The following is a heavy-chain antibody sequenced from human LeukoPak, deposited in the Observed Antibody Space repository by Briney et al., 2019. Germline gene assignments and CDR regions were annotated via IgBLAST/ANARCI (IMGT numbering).Heavy chain of an antibody. Sequence: PSETLSLICTVPGGSISSYYRSWIRQPPGKGLEWIGYIYYSGTTNYNPSLKSRVTISVDTSKNQFSLKLSSVTAADTAVYYCARHDYRNWFDPWGQGTLVTVSS. CDR2: IYYSGTT. V-gene: IGHV4-59*08. D-gene: IGHD4-11*01. CDR1: GGSISSYY. J-gene: IGHJ5*02. CDR3: ARHDYRNWFDP.